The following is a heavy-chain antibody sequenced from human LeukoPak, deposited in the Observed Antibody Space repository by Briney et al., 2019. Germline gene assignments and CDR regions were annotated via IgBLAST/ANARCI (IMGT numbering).Heavy chain of an antibody. D-gene: IGHD2-15*01. CDR2: IYYSGST. CDR1: GDSISSGGYY. J-gene: IGHJ4*02. CDR3: ARTEVVAATITHFDY. Sequence: SQTLSLTCTVSGDSISSGGYYWRWVCQHPGKGVEWIGYIYYSGSTSYNPSLKSRVTISVDTSKNQFSLKLSSVTPADTVVYYCARTEVVAATITHFDYWGQGTLVTVSS. V-gene: IGHV4-31*03.